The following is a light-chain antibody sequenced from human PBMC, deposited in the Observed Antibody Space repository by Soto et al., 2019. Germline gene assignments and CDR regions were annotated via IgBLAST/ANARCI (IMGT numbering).Light chain of an antibody. CDR3: QQYGRPWT. V-gene: IGKV3-20*01. CDR2: GAS. J-gene: IGKJ1*01. Sequence: ENVLTQSPGTLSLSPGERATLSCRASQSVSSSLLAWYQQKPGQTPRLLIYGASIRATGILDRFSGSGSGTDISLTISNLEPEDVAVYYCQQYGRPWTFGQGTKVEIK. CDR1: QSVSSSL.